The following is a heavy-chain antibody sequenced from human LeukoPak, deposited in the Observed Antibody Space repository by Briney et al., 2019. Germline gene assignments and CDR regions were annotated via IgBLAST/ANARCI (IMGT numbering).Heavy chain of an antibody. D-gene: IGHD2-15*01. CDR1: GFTFSSYA. J-gene: IGHJ4*02. Sequence: GGSLRLSCAASGFTFSSYAMSRVRQAPGKGLEWVAVISYDGSNKYYADSVKGRFTISRDNSKNTLYLQMNSLRAEDTAVYYCANPMTPRGNWGQGTLVTVSS. CDR2: ISYDGSNK. V-gene: IGHV3-30*18. CDR3: ANPMTPRGN.